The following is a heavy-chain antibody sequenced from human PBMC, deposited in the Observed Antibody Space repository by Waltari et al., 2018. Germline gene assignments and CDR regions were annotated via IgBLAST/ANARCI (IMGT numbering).Heavy chain of an antibody. CDR1: GYTFTGYY. Sequence: QVQLVQSGAEVKKPGASVKVSCKASGYTFTGYYMHWVRQAPGQGLEWMGWINPNSGGTNYAQKFQGRVTMTRDTSISTAYMELSRLRSDDTAVYYCARGRLRFLEWSRPCWFDPWGQGTLVTVSS. CDR3: ARGRLRFLEWSRPCWFDP. D-gene: IGHD3-3*01. V-gene: IGHV1-2*02. CDR2: INPNSGGT. J-gene: IGHJ5*02.